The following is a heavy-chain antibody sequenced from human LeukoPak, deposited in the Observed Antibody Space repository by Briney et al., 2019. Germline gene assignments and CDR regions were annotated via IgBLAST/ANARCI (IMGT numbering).Heavy chain of an antibody. J-gene: IGHJ4*02. D-gene: IGHD3-10*01. CDR1: GFTFTNHW. CDR2: IRADGGET. CDR3: GRDAVLRSGSIDY. Sequence: GGSLRLSCAASGFTFTNHWMHWVRQAPGKGLVWVSRIRADGGETNHADSVKGRFTTSRDNAKNILYLQMNSLGAEDTAVYYCGRDAVLRSGSIDYWGQGVLVIVSS. V-gene: IGHV3-74*01.